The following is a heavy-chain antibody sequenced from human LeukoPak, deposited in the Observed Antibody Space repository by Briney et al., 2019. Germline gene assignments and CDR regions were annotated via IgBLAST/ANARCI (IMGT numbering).Heavy chain of an antibody. Sequence: SETLSLTCAVYGGSFSGCYWSWIRQPPGKGLEWIGEINHSGSTNYNPSLKSRVTISVDTSKNQFSLKLSSVTAADTAVYYCARYVKRIQLWSSYNWFDPWGQGTLVTVSS. V-gene: IGHV4-34*01. J-gene: IGHJ5*02. CDR1: GGSFSGCY. CDR2: INHSGST. D-gene: IGHD5-18*01. CDR3: ARYVKRIQLWSSYNWFDP.